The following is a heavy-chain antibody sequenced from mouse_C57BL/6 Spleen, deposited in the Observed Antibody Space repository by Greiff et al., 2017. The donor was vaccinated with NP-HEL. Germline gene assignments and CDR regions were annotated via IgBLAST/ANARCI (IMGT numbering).Heavy chain of an antibody. CDR1: GYTFTSYW. CDR2: INPSSGYT. D-gene: IGHD2-5*01. J-gene: IGHJ4*01. V-gene: IGHV1-7*01. CDR3: ARRIVTTPYAMDY. Sequence: VQLQQSGAELAKPGASVKLSCKASGYTFTSYWMHWVKQRPGQGLEWIGYINPSSGYTKYNQKFKDKATLTADKSSSTAYMQLSSLTYEDSAVYYCARRIVTTPYAMDYWGQGTSVTVSS.